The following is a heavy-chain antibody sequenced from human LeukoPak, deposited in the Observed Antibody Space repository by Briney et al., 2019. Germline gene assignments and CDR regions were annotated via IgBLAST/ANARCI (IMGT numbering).Heavy chain of an antibody. D-gene: IGHD3-9*01. V-gene: IGHV3-48*02. CDR3: ARDGLTGYSYYYYGMDV. J-gene: IGHJ6*02. CDR2: ISSSSNTI. CDR1: GFTFSSYS. Sequence: PGGSLRLSCAASGFTFSSYSMNWVRQAPEKGLEWVSYISSSSNTIYYADSVRGRFNISRNNAKNSLYLQMKSLRDEDTAVYYCARDGLTGYSYYYYGMDVWGQGTTVTVSS.